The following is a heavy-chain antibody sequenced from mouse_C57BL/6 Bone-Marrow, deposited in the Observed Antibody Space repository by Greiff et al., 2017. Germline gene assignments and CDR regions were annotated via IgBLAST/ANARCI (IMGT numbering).Heavy chain of an antibody. CDR3: ARPAFITTVVATGY. V-gene: IGHV1-19*01. CDR2: INPYNGGT. J-gene: IGHJ2*01. Sequence: VQLQQSGPVLVKPGASVKMSCKASGYTFTDYYMNWVKQSHGKSLEWIGVINPYNGGTSYNQKFKGKATLTVDKSSSTAYMELNSLTSEDSAVYYCARPAFITTVVATGYWGQGTTLTVSS. CDR1: GYTFTDYY. D-gene: IGHD1-1*01.